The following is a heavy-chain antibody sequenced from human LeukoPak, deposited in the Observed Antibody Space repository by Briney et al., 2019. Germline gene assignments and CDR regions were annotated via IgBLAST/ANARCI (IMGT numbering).Heavy chain of an antibody. CDR1: GFTFSSTG. CDR2: IRYDGDNK. D-gene: IGHD1-14*01. Sequence: GGSLRLSCTASGFTFSSTGMHWVRQAPGKGLEWVSYIRYDGDNKYYGDSVKGRLTVSRDNSKNTLYLQMNSLRVEDTAVYYCARTYNPDYWGQGTLVTVSS. J-gene: IGHJ4*02. V-gene: IGHV3-30*02. CDR3: ARTYNPDY.